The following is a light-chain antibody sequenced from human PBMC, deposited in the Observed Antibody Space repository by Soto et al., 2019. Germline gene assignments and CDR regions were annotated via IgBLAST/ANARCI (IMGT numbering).Light chain of an antibody. Sequence: EIVMTQSPATLSVSPGERATLSCRASQSVSSNLAWYQQKPGQAPRLLIYGASTRATGVPDRFSGSGSGTEFTLTISSLQPEDFAVHYCHQYNSWPYTFGQGTKVERK. V-gene: IGKV3-15*01. CDR2: GAS. CDR3: HQYNSWPYT. CDR1: QSVSSN. J-gene: IGKJ2*01.